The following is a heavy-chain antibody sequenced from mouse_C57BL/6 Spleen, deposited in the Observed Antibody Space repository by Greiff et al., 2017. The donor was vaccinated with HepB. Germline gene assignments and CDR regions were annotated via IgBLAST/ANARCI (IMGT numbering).Heavy chain of an antibody. Sequence: VQLQQPGAELVKPGASVKLSCKASGYTFTSYWMQWVKQRPGQGLEWIGEIDPSDSYTNYNQKFKGKATLTVDTSSSTAYMQLSSLTSEDSAVYYCARRGYTLFDYWGQGTTLTVSS. CDR3: ARRGYTLFDY. CDR2: IDPSDSYT. J-gene: IGHJ2*01. D-gene: IGHD3-1*01. V-gene: IGHV1-50*01. CDR1: GYTFTSYW.